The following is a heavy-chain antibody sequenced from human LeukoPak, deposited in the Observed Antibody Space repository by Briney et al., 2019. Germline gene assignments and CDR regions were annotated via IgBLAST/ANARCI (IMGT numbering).Heavy chain of an antibody. CDR3: AREIAAAGSNWFDP. D-gene: IGHD6-13*01. Sequence: PSETLSLTCTVSGGSISSGVYYWSWIRQHPGKGLEWIGYIYYSGSTYYNPSLKSRVTISVDTSKNQFSLKLSSVTAADTAVYYCAREIAAAGSNWFDPWGQGTLVTVSS. CDR2: IYYSGST. V-gene: IGHV4-31*03. J-gene: IGHJ5*02. CDR1: GGSISSGVYY.